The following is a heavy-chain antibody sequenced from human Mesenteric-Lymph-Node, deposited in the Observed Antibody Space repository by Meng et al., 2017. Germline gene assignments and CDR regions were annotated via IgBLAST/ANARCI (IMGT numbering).Heavy chain of an antibody. CDR2: INTNTGNP. CDR3: VRGDWFDP. CDR1: GYTLTTYA. Sequence: QVQLVHSGSELKKLGASVKVSCKASGYTLTTYAMNWVRQAPGQGLEWMGWINTNTGNPTYAQGFTGRFVFSLDTSVNMAYLQITSLKAEDTAVYYCVRGDWFDPWGQGTLVTVS. V-gene: IGHV7-4-1*04. J-gene: IGHJ5*02.